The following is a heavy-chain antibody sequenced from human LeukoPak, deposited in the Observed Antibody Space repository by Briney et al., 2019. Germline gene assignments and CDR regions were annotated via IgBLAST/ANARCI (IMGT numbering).Heavy chain of an antibody. V-gene: IGHV1-69*05. J-gene: IGHJ6*03. D-gene: IGHD3-9*01. CDR1: GGTFSSYA. CDR2: IIPIFGTA. Sequence: SVKVSCKASGGTFSSYAISWVRQAPGQGLEWMGRIIPIFGTANYAQEFQGRVTITTDESTSTAYMELSSLRSEDTAVYYCARDVRGRYFEGPLYYYYYMDVWGKGTTVTVSS. CDR3: ARDVRGRYFEGPLYYYYYMDV.